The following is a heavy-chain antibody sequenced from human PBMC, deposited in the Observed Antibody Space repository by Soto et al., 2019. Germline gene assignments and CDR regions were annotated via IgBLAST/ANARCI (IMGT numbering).Heavy chain of an antibody. CDR2: ISAYNGNT. J-gene: IGHJ6*02. V-gene: IGHV1-18*04. CDR1: GYTFTSYG. Sequence: ASVKVSCKASGYTFTSYGISWVRQAPGQGLEWMGWISAYNGNTNYAQKLQGRVTMTTDTSTSTAYMELRSLRSDDTAVYYCAMNYHFWSGYYALDGMDVWGQGTTVTGSS. CDR3: AMNYHFWSGYYALDGMDV. D-gene: IGHD3-3*01.